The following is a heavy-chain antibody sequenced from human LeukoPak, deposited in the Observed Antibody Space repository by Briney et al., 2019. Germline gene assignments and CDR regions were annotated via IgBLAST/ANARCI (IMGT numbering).Heavy chain of an antibody. V-gene: IGHV3-11*06. J-gene: IGHJ5*02. Sequence: GGSLRLSCAASGFTFSDYYMSWIRQAPGKGLEWVSYISSSSSYTNYADSVKGRFTISRDNAKNTLYLQMNGLRDEDTAVYYCATEVASWFDPWGQGTLVTVSS. CDR3: ATEVASWFDP. CDR1: GFTFSDYY. D-gene: IGHD2-15*01. CDR2: ISSSSSYT.